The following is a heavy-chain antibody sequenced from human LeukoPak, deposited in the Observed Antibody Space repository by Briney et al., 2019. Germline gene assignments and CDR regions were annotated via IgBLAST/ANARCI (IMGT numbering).Heavy chain of an antibody. CDR3: ARDLGYYYGSGSYYPYDY. J-gene: IGHJ4*02. CDR2: IIPIFGTA. Sequence: SVKVSCKASGGTFSSYAISWVRQAPGQGLEWMGGIIPIFGTANYAQKLQGRVTMTTDTSTSTAYMELRSLRSDDTAVYYCARDLGYYYGSGSYYPYDYWGQGTLVTVSS. V-gene: IGHV1-69*05. CDR1: GGTFSSYA. D-gene: IGHD3-10*01.